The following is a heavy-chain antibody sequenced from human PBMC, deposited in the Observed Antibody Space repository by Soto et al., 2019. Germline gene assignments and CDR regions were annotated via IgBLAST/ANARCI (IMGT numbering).Heavy chain of an antibody. D-gene: IGHD2-2*02. Sequence: GGSLRLSCAASGFTFRRPGMHWVRQAPGKGLEWVAVISYDGSNKYYADSVKGRFTISRDNSKNTLYLQMNSLRAEDTAVYYCAKDLLPPAILRDYYYHGMDVWGQVXTVTVPS. CDR1: GFTFRRPG. J-gene: IGHJ6*02. V-gene: IGHV3-30*18. CDR2: ISYDGSNK. CDR3: AKDLLPPAILRDYYYHGMDV.